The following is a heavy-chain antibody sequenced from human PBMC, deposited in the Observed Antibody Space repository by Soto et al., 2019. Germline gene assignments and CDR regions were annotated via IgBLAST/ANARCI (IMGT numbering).Heavy chain of an antibody. J-gene: IGHJ4*02. CDR2: ISGSGGST. Sequence: PGGSLRLSCAASGFTFSSYAMSWVRQAPGKGLEWVSAISGSGGSTYYADSVKDRFTISRDNSKNTLYLQMNSLRAEDTAVYYCAKWDTAMVTGHFDYWGQGTLATVSS. CDR3: AKWDTAMVTGHFDY. V-gene: IGHV3-23*01. D-gene: IGHD5-18*01. CDR1: GFTFSSYA.